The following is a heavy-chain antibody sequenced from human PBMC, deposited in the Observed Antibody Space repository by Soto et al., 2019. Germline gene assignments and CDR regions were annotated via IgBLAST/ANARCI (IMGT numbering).Heavy chain of an antibody. V-gene: IGHV1-18*01. CDR2: ISAHNGNT. CDR1: GYAFTTYG. Sequence: QVHLVQSGAEVKKPGASVKVSCQASGYAFTTYGITWVRQAPGQGLEWMGWISAHNGNTNYAQKLQGIVTVTRATSTSTAYMELRSLRSDDTGVYYCARGMHGEYWGQGALVTVSS. CDR3: ARGMHGEY. D-gene: IGHD3-10*01. J-gene: IGHJ4*02.